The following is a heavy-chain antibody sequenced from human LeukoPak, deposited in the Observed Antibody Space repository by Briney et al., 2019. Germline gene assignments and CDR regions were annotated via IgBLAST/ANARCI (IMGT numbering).Heavy chain of an antibody. CDR3: ARARGYYYDLDY. Sequence: SETLSLTCTVSGGSVTSSYYWSWIRQPPGKGLEWIGYVSNSGTKYNPSLKSRVTISVDTSKNQFSLKLSSVTAADTAVYYCARARGYYYDLDYWGQGTLVTVSS. CDR1: GGSVTSSYY. D-gene: IGHD3-22*01. J-gene: IGHJ4*02. V-gene: IGHV4-59*02. CDR2: VSNSGT.